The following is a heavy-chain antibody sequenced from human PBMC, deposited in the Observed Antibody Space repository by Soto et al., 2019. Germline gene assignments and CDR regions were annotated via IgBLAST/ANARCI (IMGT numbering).Heavy chain of an antibody. CDR2: IYPGDSDT. D-gene: IGHD3-10*01. J-gene: IGHJ6*02. CDR1: GYIFTTYW. CDR3: ARSGSGTYERSKYYFYGMDV. V-gene: IGHV5-51*01. Sequence: PGESLKISCKGSGYIFTTYWIAWVRQMPGKGLEWMGIIYPGDSDTKYSPSFQGQVTISADKSISTAYLQWSSLKASDSATYYCARSGSGTYERSKYYFYGMDVRGQGATVTVSS.